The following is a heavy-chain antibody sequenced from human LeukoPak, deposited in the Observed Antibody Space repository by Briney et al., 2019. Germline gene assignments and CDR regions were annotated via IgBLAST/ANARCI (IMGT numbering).Heavy chain of an antibody. CDR1: GYTFTGYY. D-gene: IGHD6-13*01. Sequence: GASVKVSCKASGYTFTGYYMHWVRQAPGQGLEWMGWINPNSGGTNYAQKFQGWVTMTRDTSISTAYMELSRLRSDDTAVYYCARGRNVGYSSSWYYFDYWGQGTLVTVSS. CDR3: ARGRNVGYSSSWYYFDY. V-gene: IGHV1-2*04. CDR2: INPNSGGT. J-gene: IGHJ4*02.